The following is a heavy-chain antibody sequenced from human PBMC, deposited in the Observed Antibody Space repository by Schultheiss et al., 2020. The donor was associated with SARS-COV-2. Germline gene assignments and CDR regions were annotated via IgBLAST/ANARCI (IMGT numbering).Heavy chain of an antibody. CDR3: ARARLYDFWSGYYQAWFDP. Sequence: SETLSLTCAVYGGSFSGYYWSWIRQPPGKGLEWIGYIYYSGSTYYNPSLKSRVTISVDTSKNQFSLKLSSVTAADTAVYYCARARLYDFWSGYYQAWFDPWGQGTLVTVSS. CDR1: GGSFSGYY. J-gene: IGHJ5*02. V-gene: IGHV4-34*01. D-gene: IGHD3-3*01. CDR2: IYYSGST.